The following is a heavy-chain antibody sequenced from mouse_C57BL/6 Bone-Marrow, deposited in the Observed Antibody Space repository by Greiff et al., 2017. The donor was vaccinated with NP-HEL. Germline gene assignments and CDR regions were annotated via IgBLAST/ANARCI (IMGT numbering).Heavy chain of an antibody. J-gene: IGHJ3*01. Sequence: VQLQQSGAELARPGASVKLSCKASGYTFTSYGISWVKQRTGQGLEWIGEIYPRSGNTYYNEKFKGKATLTADKSSSKAYMELRSLTSEDSAVYFCARWGFTTPAWFAYWGQGTLVTVSA. D-gene: IGHD1-1*01. CDR2: IYPRSGNT. CDR1: GYTFTSYG. CDR3: ARWGFTTPAWFAY. V-gene: IGHV1-81*01.